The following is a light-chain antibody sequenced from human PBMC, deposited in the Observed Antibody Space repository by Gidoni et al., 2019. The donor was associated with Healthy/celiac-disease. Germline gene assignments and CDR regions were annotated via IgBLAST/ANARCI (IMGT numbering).Light chain of an antibody. Sequence: EIVMTQSPATLSVSPGDRATLSCSARQRVSSNVAWYQQKPGQAPRLLIYGASTRATGIPARFSVSGSGTEFTLTISSLQSEDFAVYYCQQYNNWPFMTFXEXTKVEIK. V-gene: IGKV3-15*01. CDR2: GAS. CDR3: QQYNNWPFMT. J-gene: IGKJ1*01. CDR1: QRVSSN.